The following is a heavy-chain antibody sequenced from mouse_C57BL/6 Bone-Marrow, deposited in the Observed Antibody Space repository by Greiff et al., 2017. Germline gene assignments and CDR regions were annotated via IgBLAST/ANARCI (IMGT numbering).Heavy chain of an antibody. CDR2: IYPRSGNT. V-gene: IGHV1-81*01. D-gene: IGHD2-3*01. CDR1: GYTFTSYG. J-gene: IGHJ3*01. CDR3: ARTSYNGYSGWAY. Sequence: VQLQQSGAELARPGASVKLSCKASGYTFTSYGISWVKQRTGQGLEWIGEIYPRSGNTYYNEKFKGKATMTADKSSSTAYLELSSLTSEDSAVDFCARTSYNGYSGWAYWGQGTLVTVSA.